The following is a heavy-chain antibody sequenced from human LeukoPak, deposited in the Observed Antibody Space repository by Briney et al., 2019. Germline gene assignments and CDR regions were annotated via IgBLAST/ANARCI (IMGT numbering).Heavy chain of an antibody. V-gene: IGHV4-59*01. CDR3: ATGPQRWSGYSFYY. CDR2: IYYSGST. D-gene: IGHD3-3*01. Sequence: SETLSLTCTVSGASISNYYWSWIRQPAGKGLEWIEHIYYSGSTNYNPSLKSRVTKSVDTSKNQFSLKLSSVTAADTAVYYCATGPQRWSGYSFYYWGQGTLVTVSS. CDR1: GASISNYY. J-gene: IGHJ4*02.